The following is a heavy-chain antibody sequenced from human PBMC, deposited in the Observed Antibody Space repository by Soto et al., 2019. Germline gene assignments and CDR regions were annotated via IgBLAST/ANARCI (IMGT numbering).Heavy chain of an antibody. V-gene: IGHV1-69*06. D-gene: IGHD3-10*01. J-gene: IGHJ4*02. Sequence: QVQLVQSGAEVKKPGSSVKVSCKASGGTFSNYALTWVRQAPGQGLEWMGGIIPLSGTPNYAQKFQGRVTITADNSTTTVYMELSSLRSEATAVYYWTRGLKLWYWGQGNLVTFSS. CDR3: TRGLKLWY. CDR2: IIPLSGTP. CDR1: GGTFSNYA.